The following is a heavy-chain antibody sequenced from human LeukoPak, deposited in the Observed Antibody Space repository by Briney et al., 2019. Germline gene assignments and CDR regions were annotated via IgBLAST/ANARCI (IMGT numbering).Heavy chain of an antibody. CDR3: ARVPGYSYGYVVAFDI. Sequence: EPSETLSLTCTVSGGSISSGDYYWSWIRQPPGKGLEWIGYIYYSGSTYYNPSLKSRVTISVDTSKNQFSLKLSSVTAADTAVYYCARVPGYSYGYVVAFDIWGQGTMVTVSS. V-gene: IGHV4-30-4*08. J-gene: IGHJ3*02. CDR2: IYYSGST. CDR1: GGSISSGDYY. D-gene: IGHD5-18*01.